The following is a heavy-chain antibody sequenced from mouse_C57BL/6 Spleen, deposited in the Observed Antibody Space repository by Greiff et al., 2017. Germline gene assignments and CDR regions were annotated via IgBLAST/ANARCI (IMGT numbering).Heavy chain of an antibody. Sequence: QVQLKQPGAELVKPGASVKPSCKASGYTFTSYWMQWVKQRPGQGLEWIGEIDPSDSYTNYNQKFKGKATLTVDTASSTAYMQLSSLTSEDSAVYYCARSDDGKSYWGQGTTLTVSS. CDR1: GYTFTSYW. CDR2: IDPSDSYT. D-gene: IGHD2-1*01. CDR3: ARSDDGKSY. V-gene: IGHV1-50*01. J-gene: IGHJ2*01.